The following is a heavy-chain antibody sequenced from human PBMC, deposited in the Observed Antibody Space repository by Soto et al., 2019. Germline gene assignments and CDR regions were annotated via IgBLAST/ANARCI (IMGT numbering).Heavy chain of an antibody. J-gene: IGHJ6*02. Sequence: PGESLKISCKGSGYTFTSHWIAWVRQMPGKGLELMAVIYPEDSDIQYTPSFQGQVSVSADKSMNTAYLQWSSLEASDTAIYFCSRLGHYCTSPSCYTGYFFSGLDVWGQGTTVTVSS. CDR2: IYPEDSDI. CDR1: GYTFTSHW. CDR3: SRLGHYCTSPSCYTGYFFSGLDV. D-gene: IGHD2-2*02. V-gene: IGHV5-51*01.